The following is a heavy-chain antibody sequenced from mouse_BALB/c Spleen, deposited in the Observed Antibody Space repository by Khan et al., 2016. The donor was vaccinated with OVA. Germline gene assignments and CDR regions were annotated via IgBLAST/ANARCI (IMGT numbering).Heavy chain of an antibody. Sequence: QVQLQQSGPGLVAPSQSLSITCTASGFSLTDYAVSWIRQPPGKGLEWLGFIWPGGSKSYNSALKSRLSISTDNSRSQVCRNMNSVHADDTAMYYCAKDPPYDAMDSWGQGISVTVSA. CDR3: AKDPPYDAMDS. J-gene: IGHJ4*01. CDR2: IWPGGSK. V-gene: IGHV2-6-5*01. CDR1: GFSLTDYA.